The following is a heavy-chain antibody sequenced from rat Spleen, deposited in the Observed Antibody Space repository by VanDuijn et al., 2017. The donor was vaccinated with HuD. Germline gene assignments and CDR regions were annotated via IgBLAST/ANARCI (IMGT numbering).Heavy chain of an antibody. CDR2: ISTGGGNT. CDR3: TRDRILRSTGFDH. Sequence: EVQLVESGGGLVQPGRSLKLSCVASGFTFNNYWMTCIRQAPGKGLEWIASISTGGGNTYYPDSVKGRFTISRDNAKSTLYLQMDSLRSEDTATYYCTRDRILRSTGFDHWGQGVMVTVSS. CDR1: GFTFNNYW. J-gene: IGHJ2*01. D-gene: IGHD1-6*01. V-gene: IGHV5-31*01.